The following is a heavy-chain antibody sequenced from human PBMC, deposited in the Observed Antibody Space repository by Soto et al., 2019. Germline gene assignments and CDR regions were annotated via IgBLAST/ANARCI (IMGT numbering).Heavy chain of an antibody. CDR2: MNPNSGNT. CDR1: GYTFTSYD. V-gene: IGHV1-8*01. J-gene: IGHJ6*02. Sequence: QVQLVQSGAEVKKPGASVKVSCKASGYTFTSYDINWVRQATGQGLEWMGWMNPNSGNTGYAQKFQGRVTITRNTSISTAYMELSSLRSEDTSVYYCARWPDGYYYYGMDVWGQGTTVTVSS. CDR3: ARWPDGYYYYGMDV.